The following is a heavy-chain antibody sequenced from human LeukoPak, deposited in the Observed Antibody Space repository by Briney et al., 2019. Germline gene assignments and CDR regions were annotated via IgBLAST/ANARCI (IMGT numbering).Heavy chain of an antibody. CDR3: ARGPPRTTVTMVGWFDP. CDR2: MNPNSGNT. Sequence: ASVKVSCKASGYTFTSYDINWVRQATGQGIEWMGWMNPNSGNTGYAQKFQGRVTITRNTSISTAYMELSSLRSEDTAVYYCARGPPRTTVTMVGWFDPWGQGTLVTVSS. CDR1: GYTFTSYD. D-gene: IGHD4-17*01. V-gene: IGHV1-8*03. J-gene: IGHJ5*02.